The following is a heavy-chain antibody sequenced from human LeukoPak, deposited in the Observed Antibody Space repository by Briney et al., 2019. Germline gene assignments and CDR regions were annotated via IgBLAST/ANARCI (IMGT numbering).Heavy chain of an antibody. D-gene: IGHD5-12*01. Sequence: GGSLRLSCAASGFTFSTYSMNWVRQAPGKGLEWVSSISSSSNYIYYADSVKGRFTISRDDSQNIVYLQMDSLRAEDTALYYCTTRLRNHFDYWGQGTQVTVSS. J-gene: IGHJ4*02. V-gene: IGHV3-21*04. CDR2: ISSSSNYI. CDR1: GFTFSTYS. CDR3: TTRLRNHFDY.